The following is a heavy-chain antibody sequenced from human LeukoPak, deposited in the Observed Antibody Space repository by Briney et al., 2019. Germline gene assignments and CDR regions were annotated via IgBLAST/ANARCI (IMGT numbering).Heavy chain of an antibody. J-gene: IGHJ4*02. Sequence: GGSLRLSCAASGFTFSSYWMSWVRQAPGKGLEWVANIKQDGSEKYYVDSVKGRFTISRDNAKNSLYLQMNSLRAEDTAVYYCARDLSYYYDSSGSGLDYWGQGTLVTVSS. CDR1: GFTFSSYW. CDR3: ARDLSYYYDSSGSGLDY. CDR2: IKQDGSEK. D-gene: IGHD3-22*01. V-gene: IGHV3-7*01.